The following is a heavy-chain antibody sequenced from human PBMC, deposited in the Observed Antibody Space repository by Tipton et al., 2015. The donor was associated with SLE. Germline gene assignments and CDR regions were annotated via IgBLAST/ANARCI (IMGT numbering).Heavy chain of an antibody. CDR2: VYNDGST. Sequence: SLRLSCAAPGFIFDDYVMHWVRQAPGKGLEWVSVVYNDGSTHYADSVKGRFTSSRDRSKNTLILQMNSLRAEDTAVYYCAPVLTGYYGMDVWGQGTTVTVSS. J-gene: IGHJ6*02. D-gene: IGHD4/OR15-4a*01. CDR3: APVLTGYYGMDV. V-gene: IGHV3-NL1*01. CDR1: GFIFDDYV.